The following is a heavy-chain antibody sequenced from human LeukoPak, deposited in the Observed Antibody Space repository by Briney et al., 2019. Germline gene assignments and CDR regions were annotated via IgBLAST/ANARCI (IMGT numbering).Heavy chain of an antibody. D-gene: IGHD5-18*01. CDR2: INHSGST. CDR1: GGSFSDYY. V-gene: IGHV4-34*01. CDR3: ARGRGRGYSYGY. Sequence: SETLSLTCAVYGGSFSDYYWSWIRQPPGKGLEWIGEINHSGSTNYNPSLKSRVTISVDTSKNQFSLKVNSVTAADTAVYYCARGRGRGYSYGYWGQGTLVTVSS. J-gene: IGHJ4*02.